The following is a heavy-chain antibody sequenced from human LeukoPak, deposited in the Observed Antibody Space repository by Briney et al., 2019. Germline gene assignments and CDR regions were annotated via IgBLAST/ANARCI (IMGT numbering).Heavy chain of an antibody. D-gene: IGHD1-26*01. V-gene: IGHV1-18*04. Sequence: ASVKVSCKASGYTFTGYYMHWVRQAPGQGLEWMGWISAYNGNTNYAQKLQGRVTMTTDTSTSTAYMELRSLRSDDTAVYYCARNQALVAAKDYWGQGTLVTVSS. CDR1: GYTFTGYY. CDR3: ARNQALVAAKDY. CDR2: ISAYNGNT. J-gene: IGHJ4*02.